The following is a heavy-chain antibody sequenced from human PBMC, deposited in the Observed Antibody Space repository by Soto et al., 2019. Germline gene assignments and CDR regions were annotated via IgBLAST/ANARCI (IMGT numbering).Heavy chain of an antibody. CDR1: GFTFSNYA. J-gene: IGHJ4*02. CDR2: IWYDGRNS. Sequence: GGSLRLSCAASGFTFSNYAMHWVCQAPGEGLEWVAVIWYDGRNSYYADSVKGRFTISRDNSKNTLYLQMNGLRAEDTAVYYCAADLEGAATWGYRFDYWGQGTLVTVSS. CDR3: AADLEGAATWGYRFDY. D-gene: IGHD2-15*01. V-gene: IGHV3-33*01.